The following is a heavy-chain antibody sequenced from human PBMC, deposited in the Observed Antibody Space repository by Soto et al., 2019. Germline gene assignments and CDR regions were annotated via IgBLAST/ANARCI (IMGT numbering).Heavy chain of an antibody. J-gene: IGHJ5*02. V-gene: IGHV1-46*01. D-gene: IGHD3-10*01. Sequence: QVQLVQSGAEVKKPGASVKVSCKASGYTFTSYYMHWVRQAPGQGLEWMGIINPSGGSTSYAQKFQGRVTMTRDTSTSTVYMELSSLRSEATAVYYCARDYGSGSYYIDDWFDPWGKGTLVTVSS. CDR1: GYTFTSYY. CDR2: INPSGGST. CDR3: ARDYGSGSYYIDDWFDP.